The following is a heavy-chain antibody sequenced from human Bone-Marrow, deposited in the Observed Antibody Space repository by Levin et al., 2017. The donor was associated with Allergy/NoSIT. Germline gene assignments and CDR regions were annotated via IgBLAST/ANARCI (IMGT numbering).Heavy chain of an antibody. V-gene: IGHV4-59*01. Sequence: SQTLSLTCTVSGGSISSYYWNWIRQPPGKGLEWIGYIYSGSTNYNPSLKSRVTISVSTSKNQFSLKLQSVTAADTALYYCARDLTVPWGAFGLWGQGTMVAVSS. CDR3: ARDLTVPWGAFGL. CDR2: IYSGST. CDR1: GGSISSYY. D-gene: IGHD1-14*01. J-gene: IGHJ3*01.